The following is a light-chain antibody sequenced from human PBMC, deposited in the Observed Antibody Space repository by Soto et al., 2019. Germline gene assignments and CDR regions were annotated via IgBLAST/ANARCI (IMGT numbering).Light chain of an antibody. V-gene: IGKV3-20*01. J-gene: IGKJ1*01. CDR3: QQYGSSPPT. Sequence: EIVLTQSPGTLSLSPGERATLSCRASQSVSSSYLAWYQQKPAQAPRLLIYAASSRATGIPDRFSGSGSGTDFTLTISRPEPEDFAVYYCQQYGSSPPTFGQGTKVEIK. CDR1: QSVSSSY. CDR2: AAS.